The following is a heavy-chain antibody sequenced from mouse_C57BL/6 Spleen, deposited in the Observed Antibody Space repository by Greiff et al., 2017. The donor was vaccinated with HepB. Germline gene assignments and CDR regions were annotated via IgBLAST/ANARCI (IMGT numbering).Heavy chain of an antibody. CDR1: GYTFTSYW. CDR2: IYPSDSET. Sequence: QVQLQQPGAELVRPGSSVKLSCKASGYTFTSYWMDWVKQRPGQGLEWIGNIYPSDSETHYNQKFKDKATLTVDKSSSTAYMQLSSLTSEDSAVYYCAWGYDYDGGGAMDYWGQGTSVTVSS. CDR3: AWGYDYDGGGAMDY. D-gene: IGHD2-4*01. V-gene: IGHV1-61*01. J-gene: IGHJ4*01.